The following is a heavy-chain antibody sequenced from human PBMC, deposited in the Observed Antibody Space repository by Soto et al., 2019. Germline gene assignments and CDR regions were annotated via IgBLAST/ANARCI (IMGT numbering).Heavy chain of an antibody. CDR2: INVGNGNT. V-gene: IGHV1-3*01. Sequence: AAVKVSCKTSGYTFTSHPIHWVRQAPGQRLEWMGWINVGNGNTQYSEKFQGRVTITRDTSASTVYMELSSLRSEDTCVYYCAREPLCGGRCYLNYFDPWGQGTLVTVSS. D-gene: IGHD2-15*01. CDR1: GYTFTSHP. J-gene: IGHJ5*02. CDR3: AREPLCGGRCYLNYFDP.